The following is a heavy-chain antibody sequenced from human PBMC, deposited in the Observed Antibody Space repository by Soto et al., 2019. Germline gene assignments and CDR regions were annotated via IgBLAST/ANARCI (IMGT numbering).Heavy chain of an antibody. D-gene: IGHD3-22*01. V-gene: IGHV3-33*01. Sequence: SLRLSCAASGFTFSSYGMHWVRQAPGKGLEWVAVIWYDGSNKYYADSVKGRFTISRDNSKNTLYLQMNSLRAEDTAVYYCARGGDSMAGDAFDIWGQGTMVTVSS. CDR1: GFTFSSYG. CDR3: ARGGDSMAGDAFDI. CDR2: IWYDGSNK. J-gene: IGHJ3*02.